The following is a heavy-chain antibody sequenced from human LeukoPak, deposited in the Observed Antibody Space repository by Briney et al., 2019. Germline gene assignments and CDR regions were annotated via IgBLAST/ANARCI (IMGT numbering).Heavy chain of an antibody. CDR3: ARADPYYDFWSGHFDY. D-gene: IGHD3-3*01. CDR1: GGTFSSYA. CDR2: IIPIFGTA. V-gene: IGHV1-69*05. Sequence: ASVKVSCKASGGTFSSYAISWVRQAPGQGLEWMGGIIPIFGTANYAQKFQGRVTITTDESTSTAYMELSSLRSEDTAVYYCARADPYYDFWSGHFDYWGQGTLVTVSS. J-gene: IGHJ4*02.